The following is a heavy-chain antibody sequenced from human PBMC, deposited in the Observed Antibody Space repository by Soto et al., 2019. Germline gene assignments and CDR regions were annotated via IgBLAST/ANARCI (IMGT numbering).Heavy chain of an antibody. D-gene: IGHD1-1*01. Sequence: SEALSLTCTGSGDSISGYCGSWIRQPAGKVLEWIGRVPTSGRTTYNPSLQSRVTMSVDTSESQFSLKLTSVTAADTAVSYCSSDGIPNRSSPFATRHWGRGTLGTGSS. CDR2: VPTSGRT. CDR3: SSDGIPNRSSPFATRH. J-gene: IGHJ4*02. CDR1: GDSISGYC. V-gene: IGHV4-4*07.